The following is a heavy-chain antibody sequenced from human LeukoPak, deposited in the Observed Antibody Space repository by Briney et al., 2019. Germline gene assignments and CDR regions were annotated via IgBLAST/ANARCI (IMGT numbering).Heavy chain of an antibody. J-gene: IGHJ4*02. D-gene: IGHD4-11*01. Sequence: SQTLSLTCTVSGGSISSGGYYWSWIRQHPGKGLEWIGYIYYSGSTYYNPSLKSRATISVDTSKNQFSLKLSSVTAADTAVYYCARGFNTVTSYFDYWGQGTLVTVSS. CDR3: ARGFNTVTSYFDY. CDR1: GGSISSGGYY. CDR2: IYYSGST. V-gene: IGHV4-31*03.